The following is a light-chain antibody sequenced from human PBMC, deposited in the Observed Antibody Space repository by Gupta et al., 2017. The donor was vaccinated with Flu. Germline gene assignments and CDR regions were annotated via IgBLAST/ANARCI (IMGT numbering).Light chain of an antibody. CDR2: DAS. J-gene: IGKJ2*01. V-gene: IGKV3-11*01. CDR1: QSVNIY. CDR3: QQRSGLPMYT. Sequence: EIVLTQSPATLSLSPGDRPILSCRASQSVNIYLAWYKQKPGQPPRLLMFDASKRDAGITDRFSGSGYGTDFTLTISTREQEDFAVYYCQQRSGLPMYTFGQGTKLE.